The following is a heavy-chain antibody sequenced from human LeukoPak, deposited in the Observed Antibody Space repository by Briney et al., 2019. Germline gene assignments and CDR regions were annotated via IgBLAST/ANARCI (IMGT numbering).Heavy chain of an antibody. V-gene: IGHV3-23*01. CDR3: AKTHDNSDYYYFQH. J-gene: IGHJ1*01. CDR1: GFTFSSYA. Sequence: PGGSLRLSCAASGFTFSSYAMSWVRQAPGKGLEWVTAISGSGGSTYYADSVKGRFTISRDNSKNTLYLQMNSLRAEDTAVYYCAKTHDNSDYYYFQHWGQGTLVTVSS. D-gene: IGHD4-11*01. CDR2: ISGSGGST.